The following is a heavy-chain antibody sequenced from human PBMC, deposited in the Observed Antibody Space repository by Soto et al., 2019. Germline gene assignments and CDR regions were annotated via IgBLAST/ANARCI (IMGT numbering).Heavy chain of an antibody. J-gene: IGHJ6*03. CDR3: ARVDGSGSYFQRSSYYMDV. CDR2: TYYRSRWYN. Sequence: QTLSLTCAISGDSVSSNSAAWNWIRLSPSRGLEWLARTYYRSRWYNDYAVSVRSRITVNPDTSKNQFSLQLTSVTAADTAVYYCARVDGSGSYFQRSSYYMDVWGKGTTVTVSS. V-gene: IGHV6-1*01. D-gene: IGHD3-10*01. CDR1: GDSVSSNSAA.